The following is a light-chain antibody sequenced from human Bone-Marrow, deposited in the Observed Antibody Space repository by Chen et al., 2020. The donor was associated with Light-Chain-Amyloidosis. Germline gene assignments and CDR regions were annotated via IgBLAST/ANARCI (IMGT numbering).Light chain of an antibody. CDR3: CAYTGSSTWV. Sequence: QSALTPPASVSGSPGQSITLSCTASNSDVGNYNLVSWYQHHPGKAPKLIIYGDFKRPSGVSNRFSGSKSGNTASLTISGLQNEDEAHYHCCAYTGSSTWVFGGGTKLTVL. J-gene: IGLJ3*02. V-gene: IGLV2-23*01. CDR1: NSDVGNYNL. CDR2: GDF.